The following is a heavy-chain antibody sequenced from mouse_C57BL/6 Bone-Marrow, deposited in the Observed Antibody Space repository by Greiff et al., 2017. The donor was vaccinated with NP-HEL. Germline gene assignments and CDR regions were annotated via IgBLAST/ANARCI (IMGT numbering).Heavy chain of an antibody. CDR2: IDPSDSYT. J-gene: IGHJ2*01. V-gene: IGHV1-50*01. CDR1: GYTFTSYW. CDR3: ARGYYADY. Sequence: QVQLQQPGAELVKPGASVKLSCKASGYTFTSYWMQWVKQRPGQGLEWIGEIDPSDSYTNYNQKFKGKATLTVDTSSSTAYMQLSSLTSEDSAVYYCARGYYADYWGQGTTLTVSS.